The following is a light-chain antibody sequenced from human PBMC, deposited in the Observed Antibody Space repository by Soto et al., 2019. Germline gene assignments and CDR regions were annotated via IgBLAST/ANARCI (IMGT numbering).Light chain of an antibody. Sequence: DIPMTQSPSTLSGSVGDRVTITCRASQTISSWLAWYQQKPGKAPKLLIYKASTLKSGVPSRFSGSGSGTEITLNNSSLQAYEFATYYCQHYNSYSEAFGQGTKVELK. V-gene: IGKV1-5*03. J-gene: IGKJ1*01. CDR2: KAS. CDR3: QHYNSYSEA. CDR1: QTISSW.